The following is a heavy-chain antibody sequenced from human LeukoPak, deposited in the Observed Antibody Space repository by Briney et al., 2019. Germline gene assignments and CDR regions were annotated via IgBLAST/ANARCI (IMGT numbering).Heavy chain of an antibody. V-gene: IGHV4-30-2*01. Sequence: SQTLSLTCAVSGGSISSGGYSWSWIRQPPGKGLEWIGYIYHSGSASYNPSLKSRVTISVDRSKNQFSLKLISVTAADAAVYYCARSYDSSGYYHAFDIWGQGTMVTVSS. CDR2: IYHSGSA. CDR1: GGSISSGGYS. D-gene: IGHD3-22*01. J-gene: IGHJ3*02. CDR3: ARSYDSSGYYHAFDI.